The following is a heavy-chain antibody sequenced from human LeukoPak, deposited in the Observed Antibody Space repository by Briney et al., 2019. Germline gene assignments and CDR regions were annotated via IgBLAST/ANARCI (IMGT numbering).Heavy chain of an antibody. Sequence: GGSLRLSCAASEFTFNYYAMNWVRQAPGKGLEWVSAISGSGGTPYYADSVKGRFTISRDNAKNSLYLQMNSLRVEDTAVYYCAIVLPDYYDSSGLGFWGQGTLVTVSP. V-gene: IGHV3-23*01. D-gene: IGHD3-22*01. CDR3: AIVLPDYYDSSGLGF. CDR1: EFTFNYYA. J-gene: IGHJ4*02. CDR2: ISGSGGTP.